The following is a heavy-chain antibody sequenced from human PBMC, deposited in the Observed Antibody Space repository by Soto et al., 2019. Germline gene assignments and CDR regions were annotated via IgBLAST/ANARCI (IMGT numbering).Heavy chain of an antibody. CDR2: INSGSTTM. D-gene: IGHD3-16*01. J-gene: IGHJ4*02. V-gene: IGHV3-48*02. CDR3: ARPNRVAPWGDWC. Sequence: EVQLVESGGGLVQSGGSLRLSCAASGFTFSTYGMNWVRQAPGKGLVWVSYINSGSTTMYYADSVKGRFTISSDNARNSLYLQMNSLGDEATAVYYCARPNRVAPWGDWCWGQGTLVTVSS. CDR1: GFTFSTYG.